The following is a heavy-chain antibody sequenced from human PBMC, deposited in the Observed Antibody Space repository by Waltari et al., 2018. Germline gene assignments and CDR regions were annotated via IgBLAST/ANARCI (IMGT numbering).Heavy chain of an antibody. J-gene: IGHJ2*01. CDR3: ARGRPHYTTAKISYWYFDL. V-gene: IGHV4-34*01. Sequence: QVQLQQWGAGLLKPSETLSLTCAVYGGSFSGYYWSWIRQPPGKGLEWIGEINHSGSTNYNPSLKSRVTISVDTSKNQFSLKLSSVTAADTAVYYCARGRPHYTTAKISYWYFDLWGRGTLVTVSS. D-gene: IGHD3-3*01. CDR1: GGSFSGYY. CDR2: INHSGST.